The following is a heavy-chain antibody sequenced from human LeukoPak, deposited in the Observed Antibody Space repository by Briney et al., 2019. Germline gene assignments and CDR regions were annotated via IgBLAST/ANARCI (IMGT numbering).Heavy chain of an antibody. CDR3: ALSRGSGGPFDF. Sequence: GGSLRLSCAASGFTFDSYWMSWVRQAPGKGLEWLANIKLDGSERYYMDSVSGRFTISRDYSKNSLDLQMNSLRAEDTAVYYCALSRGSGGPFDFWGQGTLVTVSS. D-gene: IGHD3-10*01. CDR2: IKLDGSER. V-gene: IGHV3-7*01. J-gene: IGHJ4*02. CDR1: GFTFDSYW.